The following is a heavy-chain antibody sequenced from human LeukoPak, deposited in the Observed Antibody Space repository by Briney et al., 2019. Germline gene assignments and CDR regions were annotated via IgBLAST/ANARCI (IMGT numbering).Heavy chain of an antibody. Sequence: PGGSLRLSCAAYGFNVSNNYMSWVRQAPGKGLEWVSIIDRGGRTNNADSLKGRFTISRDNAKNSLYLQMNSLRAEDTAVYYCAREILGYCSSTSCSYFDYWGQGTLVTVSS. J-gene: IGHJ4*02. CDR2: IDRGGRT. CDR3: AREILGYCSSTSCSYFDY. V-gene: IGHV3-66*01. CDR1: GFNVSNNY. D-gene: IGHD2-2*01.